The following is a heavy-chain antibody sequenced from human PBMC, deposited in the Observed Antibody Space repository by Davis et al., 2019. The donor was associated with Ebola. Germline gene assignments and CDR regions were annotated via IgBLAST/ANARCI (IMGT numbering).Heavy chain of an antibody. CDR1: GGTFSNYA. Sequence: KVSCKASGGTFSNYAISWVRQAPGQGLDWMGGIIPVFGIPKYAQKFQGRVTITADESTSTAYMGLSSLRSEDTAVYYCARDCYSDGSGYFFEQSHWGQGTLVTVSS. CDR3: ARDCYSDGSGYFFEQSH. J-gene: IGHJ4*02. CDR2: IIPVFGIP. D-gene: IGHD3-22*01. V-gene: IGHV1-69*01.